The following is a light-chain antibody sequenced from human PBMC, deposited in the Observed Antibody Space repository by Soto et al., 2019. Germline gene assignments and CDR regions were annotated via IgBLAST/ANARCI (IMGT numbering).Light chain of an antibody. J-gene: IGLJ2*01. Sequence: QSALTQPASVSGSPGQSITISCTGTSSDVGSYNLVSWYQQHPGKAPKLVIYEGSKRPSGVSNRFSGSKSGNTASLTISGLQAEDEADYYCCSYAGVSTLVFGGGTKVTVL. CDR3: CSYAGVSTLV. V-gene: IGLV2-23*01. CDR1: SSDVGSYNL. CDR2: EGS.